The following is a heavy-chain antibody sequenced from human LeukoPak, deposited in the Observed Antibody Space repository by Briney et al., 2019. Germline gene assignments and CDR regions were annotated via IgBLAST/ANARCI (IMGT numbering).Heavy chain of an antibody. J-gene: IGHJ4*02. CDR2: VSSDGGNK. CDR3: ARGGQYSSNDY. Sequence: GGSLRLSCAASGFTFSSYAMHWVRQAPGKGLEWVAVVSSDGGNKYYADSVKGHFTISRDNSKSTLYLQMNSLRSDDTAVYYCARGGQYSSNDYWGQGTLVTVSS. CDR1: GFTFSSYA. V-gene: IGHV3-30-3*01. D-gene: IGHD6-19*01.